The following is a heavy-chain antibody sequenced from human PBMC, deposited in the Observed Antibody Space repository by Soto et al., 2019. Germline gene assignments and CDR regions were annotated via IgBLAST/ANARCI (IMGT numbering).Heavy chain of an antibody. D-gene: IGHD6-19*01. J-gene: IGHJ5*02. V-gene: IGHV4-59*01. Sequence: SETLSLTCAVYGGSLSSYYWSWIRQPPGKGLEWIGYIYYSGSTNYNPSLKSRVTISVDTSKNQFSLKLSSVTAADTAVYYCARALIAVAGTYWFDPWGQGTLVTVSS. CDR2: IYYSGST. CDR3: ARALIAVAGTYWFDP. CDR1: GGSLSSYY.